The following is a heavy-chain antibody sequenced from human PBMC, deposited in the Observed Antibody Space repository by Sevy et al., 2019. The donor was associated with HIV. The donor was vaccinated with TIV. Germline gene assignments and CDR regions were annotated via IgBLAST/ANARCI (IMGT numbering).Heavy chain of an antibody. Sequence: GGSLRLSCAASGFTFDDYAMHWVRQVAGKGLEWVSGINWNGGTIGYADSVKGRFTISRDNAKRFLYLEMNSLRIEDTAVYYCVKDKVGHSNGWTEPLDYWGQGIQVTVSS. J-gene: IGHJ4*02. D-gene: IGHD6-19*01. CDR1: GFTFDDYA. CDR2: INWNGGTI. V-gene: IGHV3-9*01. CDR3: VKDKVGHSNGWTEPLDY.